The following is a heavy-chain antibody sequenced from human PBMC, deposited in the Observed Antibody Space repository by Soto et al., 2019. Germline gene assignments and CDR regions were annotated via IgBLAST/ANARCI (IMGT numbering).Heavy chain of an antibody. J-gene: IGHJ4*02. CDR1: GGTFSSYA. CDR3: AREHKRDYYDSSGHFDY. Sequence: SVKVSCKASGGTFSSYAISWVRQAPGQGLEWMGGIIPIFGTANYAQKFQGRVTITADESTSTAYMELSSLRSEDTAVYYCAREHKRDYYDSSGHFDYWGQGTLVTVSS. D-gene: IGHD3-22*01. V-gene: IGHV1-69*13. CDR2: IIPIFGTA.